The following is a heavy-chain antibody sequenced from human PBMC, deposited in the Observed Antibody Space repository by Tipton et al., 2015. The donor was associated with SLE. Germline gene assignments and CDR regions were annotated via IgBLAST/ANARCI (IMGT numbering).Heavy chain of an antibody. CDR2: IYYSGST. D-gene: IGHD6-6*01. CDR3: ARLIAARLPFDY. CDR1: GGSISSYY. J-gene: IGHJ4*02. V-gene: IGHV4-59*12. Sequence: TLSPTCTVSGGSISSYYWSWIRQPPGKGLEWIGYIYYSGSTNYNPSLKSRVTISVDTSKNQFSLKLSSVTAADTAVYYCARLIAARLPFDYWGQGTLVTVSS.